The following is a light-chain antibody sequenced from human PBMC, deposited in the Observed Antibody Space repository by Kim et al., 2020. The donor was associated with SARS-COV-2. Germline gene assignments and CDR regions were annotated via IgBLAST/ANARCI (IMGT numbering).Light chain of an antibody. CDR3: QQYNSYSSLT. V-gene: IGKV1-5*03. CDR1: QSISMW. Sequence: SIGVSVPITCRARQSISMWLAWYQPKPGKAPSLLIYKASTLEDGVPSRFIGSESGTDFTLTISCLQPDDFATYYCQQYNSYSSLTFGGGTKVDIK. CDR2: KAS. J-gene: IGKJ4*01.